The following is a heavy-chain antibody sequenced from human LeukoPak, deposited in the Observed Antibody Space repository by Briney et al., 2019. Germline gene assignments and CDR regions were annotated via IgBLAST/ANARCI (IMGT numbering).Heavy chain of an antibody. CDR1: GFTFSSYA. CDR2: IIGSGSST. CDR3: AKDRAQQLVLDF. V-gene: IGHV3-23*01. D-gene: IGHD6-13*01. J-gene: IGHJ4*02. Sequence: GGSLRLSCAASGFTFSSYAMSWVRQAPGKGLEWVSAIIGSGSSTYYADSVKGRFTITRDNSKNTLFLQMNSLRAEDTAVYYCAKDRAQQLVLDFWGQGTLVTVSS.